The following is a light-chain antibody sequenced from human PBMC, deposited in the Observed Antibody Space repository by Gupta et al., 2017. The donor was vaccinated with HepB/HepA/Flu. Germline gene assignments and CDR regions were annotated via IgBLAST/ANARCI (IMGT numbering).Light chain of an antibody. CDR2: DVS. V-gene: IGLV2-14*03. J-gene: IGLJ2*01. CDR3: SSYTSSSTLV. CDR1: SSDVGGYNY. Sequence: QSALTQPASVSGSPDQSITISCTGTSSDVGGYNYVSWYQQHPGKAPKLMIYDVSNRPSGVSNRFSGSKSGNTASLTISGLQAEDEADYYCSSYTSSSTLVFGGGTKLTVL.